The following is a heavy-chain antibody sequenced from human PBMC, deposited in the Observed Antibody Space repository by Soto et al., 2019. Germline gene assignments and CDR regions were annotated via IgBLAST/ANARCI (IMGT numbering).Heavy chain of an antibody. D-gene: IGHD3-9*01. V-gene: IGHV4-30-4*01. J-gene: IGHJ5*02. Sequence: PSETLSLTCTVSGGSISSGDYYWSWIRQPPGKGLEWIGYVYYSGSTYYNPSLKSRVTISVDTSKNQFSLKLSSVTAADTAVYYCARRESYYDILTGYSINWFDPWGQGTLVTVSS. CDR2: VYYSGST. CDR3: ARRESYYDILTGYSINWFDP. CDR1: GGSISSGDYY.